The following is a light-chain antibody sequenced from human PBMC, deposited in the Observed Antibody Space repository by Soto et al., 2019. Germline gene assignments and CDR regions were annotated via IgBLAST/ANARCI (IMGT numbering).Light chain of an antibody. CDR1: QGISSW. CDR3: QQANSFPWT. CDR2: VAS. V-gene: IGKV1-12*02. J-gene: IGKJ1*01. Sequence: DIQMTQSPSSVSASVGDRVTITCRASQGISSWLVWYQQKPGKAPKLLIHVASSLQSGVPSRFSGSGSGTDFTLTISSVQPEDSATYYCQQANSFPWTFGQGTQVEIK.